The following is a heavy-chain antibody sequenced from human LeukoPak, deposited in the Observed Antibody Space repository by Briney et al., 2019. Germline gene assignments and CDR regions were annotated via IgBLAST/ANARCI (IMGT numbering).Heavy chain of an antibody. CDR3: ARVVRNFDWLDAFDI. Sequence: SETLSLTCTVSGGPISPYCWSWIRQAPGKGLEWIGCIFHDGNTHYDPSLKKRVTISLDTPKNQFSLKLTSVTAADTAVYCCARVVRNFDWLDAFDIWGQGTMITVSS. J-gene: IGHJ3*02. D-gene: IGHD3-9*01. CDR1: GGPISPYC. CDR2: IFHDGNT. V-gene: IGHV4-59*01.